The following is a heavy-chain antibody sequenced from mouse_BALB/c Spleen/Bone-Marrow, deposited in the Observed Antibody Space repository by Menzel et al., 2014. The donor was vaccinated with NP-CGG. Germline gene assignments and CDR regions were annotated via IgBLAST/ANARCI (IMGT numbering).Heavy chain of an antibody. CDR2: INPSNGRT. Sequence: QVQLQQSGAELVKPGASVKLSCKASGCTFTSYWMHWVKQRPGQGLEWIGEINPSNGRTNYNEKFKSKATLTVDKSSSTAYKQLSSLTSEDCAVYYCARERNFYGSIAMDYWGQGTSVTVSS. CDR3: ARERNFYGSIAMDY. D-gene: IGHD1-1*01. V-gene: IGHV1S81*02. J-gene: IGHJ4*01. CDR1: GCTFTSYW.